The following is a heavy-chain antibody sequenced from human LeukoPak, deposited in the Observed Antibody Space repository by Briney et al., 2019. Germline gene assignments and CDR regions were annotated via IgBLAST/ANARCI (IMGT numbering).Heavy chain of an antibody. D-gene: IGHD4-17*01. CDR2: IIPIFGTA. Sequence: SVKVSCKASGCTFSSYAISWVRQAPGQGLEWMGGIIPIFGTANYAQKFQGRVTITADKSTSTAYMELSSLRSEDTAVYYCARHDYGDSTFDYWGQGTLVTVSS. CDR1: GCTFSSYA. CDR3: ARHDYGDSTFDY. V-gene: IGHV1-69*06. J-gene: IGHJ4*02.